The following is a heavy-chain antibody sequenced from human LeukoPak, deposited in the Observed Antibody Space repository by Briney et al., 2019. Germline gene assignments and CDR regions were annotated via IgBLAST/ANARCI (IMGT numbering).Heavy chain of an antibody. V-gene: IGHV3-30*02. CDR1: GFTFRSYG. D-gene: IGHD4-17*01. J-gene: IGHJ4*02. CDR3: ARGSRYGDYPYYCDF. CDR2: VRYDGNNP. Sequence: GGSLRLSCAASGFTFRSYGMHWVRQAPGKGLDWVAFVRYDGNNPYYSASVKGRFTISRDNSKNTVLLQMNNLRLEDAAVYYCARGSRYGDYPYYCDFWGQGTLVTVSS.